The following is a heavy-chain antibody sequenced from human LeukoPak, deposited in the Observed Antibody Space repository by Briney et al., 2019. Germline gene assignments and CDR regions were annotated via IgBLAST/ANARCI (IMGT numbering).Heavy chain of an antibody. D-gene: IGHD3-10*01. Sequence: GGSLRLSCAASGFTFSSYWMHWVRQAPGKGLVWVSRINSDGSSTSYADSVKGRFTISRDNAKNTLYLQMNSLRAEDTAVYYCAREGYHGLGTTRGFDYWGQGTLVTVSS. CDR2: INSDGSST. V-gene: IGHV3-74*01. CDR3: AREGYHGLGTTRGFDY. J-gene: IGHJ4*02. CDR1: GFTFSSYW.